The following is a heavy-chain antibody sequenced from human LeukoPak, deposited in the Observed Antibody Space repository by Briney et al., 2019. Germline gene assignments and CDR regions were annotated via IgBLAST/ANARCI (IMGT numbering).Heavy chain of an antibody. CDR2: IYYSGST. Sequence: SETLSLTCTVSGGSISSYYWSWIRQPPGKGLEWIGYIYYSGSTNYNPSLKSRVTISVDTSKNQFSLKLSSVTAADTAVYYCARRIAARRREMDVWGQGTTVTVSS. V-gene: IGHV4-59*01. CDR3: ARRIAARRREMDV. J-gene: IGHJ6*02. CDR1: GGSISSYY. D-gene: IGHD6-6*01.